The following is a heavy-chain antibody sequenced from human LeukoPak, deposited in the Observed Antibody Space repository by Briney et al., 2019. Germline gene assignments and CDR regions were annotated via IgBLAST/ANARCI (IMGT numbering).Heavy chain of an antibody. D-gene: IGHD6-19*01. CDR2: INSSGTNT. CDR3: AKDRRSQWLVQDY. CDR1: GFTFSNYA. V-gene: IGHV3-23*01. Sequence: PGRSLRLSCAASGFTFSNYAMTWVRQAPGKGLEWVSDINSSGTNTYSAGSVKGRFTISRDNSKNTLYLQMNSLRAEDTAVYYCAKDRRSQWLVQDYWGQGTLVTVSS. J-gene: IGHJ4*02.